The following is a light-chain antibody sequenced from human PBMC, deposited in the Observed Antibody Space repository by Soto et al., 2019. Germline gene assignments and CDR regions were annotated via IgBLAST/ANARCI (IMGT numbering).Light chain of an antibody. Sequence: DIQMTQSPSSLSASVGDRVTITCRASQTIRTYLNWYQQKPGKAPNLLIYGASYLQSGVPTRFSGSGSGTDFTLTISSLQPEDFATYCCQQSHSTPVTFGQGTKVEIK. CDR2: GAS. CDR1: QTIRTY. V-gene: IGKV1-39*01. J-gene: IGKJ1*01. CDR3: QQSHSTPVT.